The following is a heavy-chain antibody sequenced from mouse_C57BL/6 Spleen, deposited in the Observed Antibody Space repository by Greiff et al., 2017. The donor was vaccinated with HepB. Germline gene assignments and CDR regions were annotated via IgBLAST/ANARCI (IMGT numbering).Heavy chain of an antibody. V-gene: IGHV14-2*01. CDR3: ARFYYYGSSLDY. CDR2: IDPEDGEN. J-gene: IGHJ2*01. CDR1: GFNIKDYY. D-gene: IGHD1-1*01. Sequence: EVQLQQSGAELVKPGASVKLSCTASGFNIKDYYMHWVKQRTEQGLEWIGRIDPEDGENKYAPKFQGKATITADTSSNTAYLQLSSLTSEDTAVYYCARFYYYGSSLDYWGQGTTLTVSS.